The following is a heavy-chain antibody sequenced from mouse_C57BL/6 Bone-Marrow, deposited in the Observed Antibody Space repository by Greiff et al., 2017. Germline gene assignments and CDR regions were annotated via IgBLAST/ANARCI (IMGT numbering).Heavy chain of an antibody. Sequence: QVHVKQSGAELVKPGASVKMSCKASGYTFTSYWITWVKQRPGQGLEWIGDIYPGSGSTNYNEKFKSKATLTVDTSSSTAYMQLSSLTSEDSAVYYCARDGFYGNWYFDVWGTGTTVTVSS. D-gene: IGHD2-1*01. J-gene: IGHJ1*03. CDR1: GYTFTSYW. CDR2: IYPGSGST. CDR3: ARDGFYGNWYFDV. V-gene: IGHV1-55*01.